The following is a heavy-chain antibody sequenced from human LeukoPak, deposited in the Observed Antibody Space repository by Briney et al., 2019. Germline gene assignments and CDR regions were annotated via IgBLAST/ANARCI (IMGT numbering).Heavy chain of an antibody. V-gene: IGHV3-11*01. J-gene: IGHJ4*02. CDR3: ARDHTGDVMVRGSY. CDR1: VFTLSDYY. CDR2: INSSGSTK. Sequence: GGSLRLSCAASVFTLSDYYMSCVPDAPGRGLKSGSYINSSGSTKYYADSVRGGSTFSRDNAKNTLNMQMNSLRAEDTAVYSCARDHTGDVMVRGSYWGQGTLVTVSS. D-gene: IGHD3-10*01.